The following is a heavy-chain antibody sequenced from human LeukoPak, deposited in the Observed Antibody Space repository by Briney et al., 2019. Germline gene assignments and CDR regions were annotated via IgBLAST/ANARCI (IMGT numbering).Heavy chain of an antibody. V-gene: IGHV3-30*04. CDR2: ISYDGSNK. CDR1: GFTFSSYA. Sequence: GGSLRLSCAASGFTFSSYAMHWVRQAPGKGLEWVAVISYDGSNKYYADSVKGRFTISRDNSKNTLYLQMNSLRAEDTAVYYCARGSYCSGGSCYEINWFDPWGQGTLVTVSS. D-gene: IGHD2-15*01. CDR3: ARGSYCSGGSCYEINWFDP. J-gene: IGHJ5*02.